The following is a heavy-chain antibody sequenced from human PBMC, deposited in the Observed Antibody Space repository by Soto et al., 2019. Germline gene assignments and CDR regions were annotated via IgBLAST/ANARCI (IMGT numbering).Heavy chain of an antibody. CDR2: ISPNSGAT. V-gene: IGHV1-18*01. D-gene: IGHD6-13*01. CDR1: GYTFTSYG. J-gene: IGHJ4*02. Sequence: QVQLVQSEGELRQPGASVAVSCRASGYTFTSYGIIWVRQAPGQGLEWMGYISPNSGATTYAQNLQGRLTLTTDTSTSTAYMELRSLSSDDTAIYYCVREMWTRSFPQNFFDYWGRGALVTVSS. CDR3: VREMWTRSFPQNFFDY.